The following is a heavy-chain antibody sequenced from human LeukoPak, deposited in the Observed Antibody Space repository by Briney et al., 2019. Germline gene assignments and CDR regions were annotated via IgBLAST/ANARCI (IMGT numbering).Heavy chain of an antibody. CDR1: GDSVSSNSAT. CDR2: TYHRSRWYN. J-gene: IGHJ4*02. D-gene: IGHD2-15*01. CDR3: ASTQSYFQY. V-gene: IGHV6-1*01. Sequence: SQTLSLTCAISGDSVSSNSATWNWIRASPSRGLEWLGRTYHRSRWYNDYAVSVKSRIIINPDTSKNQFSLQLNSVTPEDTAVCYCASTQSYFQYWGQGILVTVSS.